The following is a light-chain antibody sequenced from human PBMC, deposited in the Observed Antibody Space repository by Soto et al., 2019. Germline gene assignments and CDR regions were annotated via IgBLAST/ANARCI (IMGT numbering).Light chain of an antibody. CDR1: SSNIGSNT. V-gene: IGLV1-44*01. CDR2: STS. J-gene: IGLJ1*01. CDR3: AAWDDRLDVYV. Sequence: QSVLTQPPSASGTPGQIVAISSSGSSSNIGSNTVTWYQQLPGTAPKLLIYSTSQRSSGVPGRFSGSKSGASASLSISGLQSEDEADYYCAAWDDRLDVYVFGTGTKVTVL.